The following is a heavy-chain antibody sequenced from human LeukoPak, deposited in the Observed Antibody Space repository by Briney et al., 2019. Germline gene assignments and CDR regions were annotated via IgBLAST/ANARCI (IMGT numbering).Heavy chain of an antibody. Sequence: GESLKISCQGSGYSFTSYWMAWMRQMPGKGLEWMGIIYPGDSDIIKSPSFQGQVTISADKSINTAYVQWSSLQGSDTAMYFCARWYSSGYSDYWGQGTLVTVSS. D-gene: IGHD3-22*01. CDR1: GYSFTSYW. V-gene: IGHV5-51*01. J-gene: IGHJ4*02. CDR2: IYPGDSDI. CDR3: ARWYSSGYSDY.